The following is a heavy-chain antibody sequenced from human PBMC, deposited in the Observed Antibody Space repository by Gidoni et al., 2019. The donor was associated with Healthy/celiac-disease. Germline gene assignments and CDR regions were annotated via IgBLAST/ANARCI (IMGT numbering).Heavy chain of an antibody. CDR3: AKDYYYYYGMDV. CDR1: GVTFDDYA. V-gene: IGHV3-43*02. J-gene: IGHJ6*02. Sequence: EVQLVESGGGVVQPGGSLRLSCAASGVTFDDYAMHWVRQAPGKGLEWVSLISGGGGSTYYADSVKGRFTISRDNSKNSLYLQMNSLRTEDTALYYCAKDYYYYYGMDVWGQGTTVTVSS. CDR2: ISGGGGST.